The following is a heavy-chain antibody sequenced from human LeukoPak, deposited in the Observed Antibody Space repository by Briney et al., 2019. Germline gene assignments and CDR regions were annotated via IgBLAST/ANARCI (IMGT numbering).Heavy chain of an antibody. J-gene: IGHJ4*02. CDR1: GGSISSGGYS. CDR2: IYHSGST. CDR3: ARGKSSTSFDY. Sequence: PSETLSLTCAVSGGSISSGGYSWSWIRQPPGKGLEWIGYIYHSGSTYYNPSLKSRVTISVDRSKNQFSLKLSSVTAADTAVYYCARGKSSTSFDYWGQGTLVTVSS. V-gene: IGHV4-30-2*01. D-gene: IGHD2-2*01.